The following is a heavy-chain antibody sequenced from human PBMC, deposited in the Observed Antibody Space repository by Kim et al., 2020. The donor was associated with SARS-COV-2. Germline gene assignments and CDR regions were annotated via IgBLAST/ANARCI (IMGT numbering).Heavy chain of an antibody. Sequence: GGSLRLSCAASGFTFSDSAMHWVRQAPGKGLEWVAVISYDGRNKYYAQSVQGRFTISRDNSKNALYLQMSSLRAEDTAIYYCARDPRIITMAGTFDYWGQGTLVTVSS. J-gene: IGHJ4*02. CDR2: ISYDGRNK. D-gene: IGHD6-19*01. CDR1: GFTFSDSA. V-gene: IGHV3-30-3*01. CDR3: ARDPRIITMAGTFDY.